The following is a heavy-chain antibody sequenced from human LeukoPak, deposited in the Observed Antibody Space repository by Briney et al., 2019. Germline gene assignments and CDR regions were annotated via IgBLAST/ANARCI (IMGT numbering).Heavy chain of an antibody. CDR3: ARTRRGQEFDY. V-gene: IGHV2-5*02. CDR1: GFSLSTTGVC. D-gene: IGHD3-10*01. CDR2: IYWDDDK. Sequence: SGPTLVNPTQTLTLTCTFSGFSLSTTGVCVGWIRQPPGKALEWLALIYWDDDKRYSPSLKSRLTLTKDTSKNQVVLTVTNMDPMDTATYYCARTRRGQEFDYWGQGTLVTVSS. J-gene: IGHJ4*02.